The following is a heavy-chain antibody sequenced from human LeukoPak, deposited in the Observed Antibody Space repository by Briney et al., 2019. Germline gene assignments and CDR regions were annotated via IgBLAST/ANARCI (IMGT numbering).Heavy chain of an antibody. CDR3: ARDKTRYYYYYGMDV. J-gene: IGHJ6*02. CDR2: IKQDGSEK. Sequence: PGGSLRLSCAASGFTFSSYRMSWVRQAPGKGLEWVANIKQDGSEKYYVDSVKGRFTISRDNAKNSLYLQMNSLRAEDTAVYYCARDKTRYYYYYGMDVWGQGTTVTVSS. V-gene: IGHV3-7*01. CDR1: GFTFSSYR.